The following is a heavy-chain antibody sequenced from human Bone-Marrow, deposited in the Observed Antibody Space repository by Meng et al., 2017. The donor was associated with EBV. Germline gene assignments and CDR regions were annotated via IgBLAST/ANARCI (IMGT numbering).Heavy chain of an antibody. CDR1: DYTFTGYY. Sequence: QVQLVQAGAEGKKPGASLKVPCEASDYTFTGYYRQWVGQAPGQGLEWMGRINPNSGGTNYAQKFQGRVTMTRDTSISTAYMELSRLRSDDTAVYYCARARYCGGDCYGYFDYWGQRTLVTVSS. V-gene: IGHV1-2*06. D-gene: IGHD2-21*02. J-gene: IGHJ4*02. CDR3: ARARYCGGDCYGYFDY. CDR2: INPNSGGT.